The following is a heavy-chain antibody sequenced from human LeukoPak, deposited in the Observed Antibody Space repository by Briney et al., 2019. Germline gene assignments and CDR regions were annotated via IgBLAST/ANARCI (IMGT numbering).Heavy chain of an antibody. V-gene: IGHV3-15*01. D-gene: IGHD1-26*01. CDR2: IKSKTDGGTT. CDR3: TTDTTPNASGFHYYYGMDV. Sequence: GGSLRLSCAASGFTFSNAWMSWVRQAPGKGLEWVGRIKSKTDGGTTDYAAPVKGRFTISRDDSKNTLYLQMNSLKTEDTAVYCCTTDTTPNASGFHYYYGMDVWGQGTTVTVSS. CDR1: GFTFSNAW. J-gene: IGHJ6*02.